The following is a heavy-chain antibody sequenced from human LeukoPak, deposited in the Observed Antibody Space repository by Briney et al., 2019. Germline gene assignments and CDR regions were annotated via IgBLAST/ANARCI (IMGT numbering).Heavy chain of an antibody. CDR2: IYTSGST. V-gene: IGHV4-61*02. CDR3: ARDDEYGGTDY. D-gene: IGHD4-23*01. CDR1: GGSISSSPYY. Sequence: SETLSLTCTVSGGSISSSPYYWGWIRQPAGKGLEWIGRIYTSGSTNYNPSLKSRVTMSVDTSKNQFSLKLSSVTAADTAVYYCARDDEYGGTDYWGQGTLVTVSS. J-gene: IGHJ4*02.